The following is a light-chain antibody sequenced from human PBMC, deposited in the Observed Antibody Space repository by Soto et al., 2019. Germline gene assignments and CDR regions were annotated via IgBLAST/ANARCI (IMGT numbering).Light chain of an antibody. Sequence: VMTQSPGTLSVSPGETATLSCGTSQSVSTNLAWYQQKPGQPPRLLIYDASTWATGIPARFRGSGSGTEFTLTISYLRPEDFAVYFCQQYHDWVTFGGGTKVEI. J-gene: IGKJ4*01. CDR1: QSVSTN. CDR2: DAS. V-gene: IGKV3D-15*01. CDR3: QQYHDWVT.